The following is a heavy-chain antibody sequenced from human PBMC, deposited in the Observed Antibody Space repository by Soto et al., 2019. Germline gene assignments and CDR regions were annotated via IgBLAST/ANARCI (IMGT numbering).Heavy chain of an antibody. CDR3: AKDLTDYYDSGGYYGFDASDV. J-gene: IGHJ3*01. CDR1: GFTFSNYA. D-gene: IGHD3-22*01. Sequence: GGSLRLSCAVSGFTFSNYALTWVRQAPGKGLEWVSAISHSGASTYYADSVKGRFTISRDNSKKTLFLQMSSLRAEDTAVYYCAKDLTDYYDSGGYYGFDASDVWGQGTMVTVSS. CDR2: ISHSGAST. V-gene: IGHV3-23*01.